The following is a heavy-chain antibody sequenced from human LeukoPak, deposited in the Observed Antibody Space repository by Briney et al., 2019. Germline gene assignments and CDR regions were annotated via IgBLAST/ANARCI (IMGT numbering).Heavy chain of an antibody. V-gene: IGHV3-7*03. Sequence: GGSLRLSCAASGFTFSSYWMSWVRQAPGKGLEWVANTRSDGVEKYYVDSVRGRFTISTDTAKNTLYLQMNSLRADDTAVYYCAREFTGYGNTDYWGQGTLVTVSS. J-gene: IGHJ4*02. CDR3: AREFTGYGNTDY. D-gene: IGHD5-12*01. CDR2: TRSDGVEK. CDR1: GFTFSSYW.